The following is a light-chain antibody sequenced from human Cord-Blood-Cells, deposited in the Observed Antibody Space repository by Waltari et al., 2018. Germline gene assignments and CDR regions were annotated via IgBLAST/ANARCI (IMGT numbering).Light chain of an antibody. CDR1: QSVSSSY. Sequence: DIVLTQSPGTLSLSPGERATLSCRASQSVSSSYLAWYQQKPGQAPRLLIYGASSRATGIPDRFSGSWSVTDFTLTISRLEPEDFAVYYCQQYGSSPPWTFGQGTKVEIK. CDR2: GAS. CDR3: QQYGSSPPWT. J-gene: IGKJ1*01. V-gene: IGKV3-20*01.